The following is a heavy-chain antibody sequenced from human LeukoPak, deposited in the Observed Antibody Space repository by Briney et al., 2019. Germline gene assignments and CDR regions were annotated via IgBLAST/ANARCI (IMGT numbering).Heavy chain of an antibody. CDR1: GFTFTSSA. Sequence: SVKVSCKASGFTFTSSAMQWVRQARGQRLEWIGWIVVGSGNTNYAQKFQERVTITRDMSTSTAYMELSSLRSEDTAVYYCARAGRHSSSWSDLSSNWFDPWGQGTLVTVSS. CDR3: ARAGRHSSSWSDLSSNWFDP. D-gene: IGHD6-13*01. V-gene: IGHV1-58*02. CDR2: IVVGSGNT. J-gene: IGHJ5*02.